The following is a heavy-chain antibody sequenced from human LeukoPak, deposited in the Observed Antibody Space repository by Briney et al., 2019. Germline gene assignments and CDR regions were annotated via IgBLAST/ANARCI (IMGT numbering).Heavy chain of an antibody. CDR3: ARSSGSTDFDL. CDR1: GGSISSYY. Sequence: SETLSLTCTVSGGSISSYYWSWIRQPPGKGLEWIGYIYYSGSTNYNPSLKSRVTISVDTSKNQFSLKLSSVTAADTAVYYYARSSGSTDFDLWGRGTLVTVSS. D-gene: IGHD6-19*01. J-gene: IGHJ2*01. V-gene: IGHV4-59*01. CDR2: IYYSGST.